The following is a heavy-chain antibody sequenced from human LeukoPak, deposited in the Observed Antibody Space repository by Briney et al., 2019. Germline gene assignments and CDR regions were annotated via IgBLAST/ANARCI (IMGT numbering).Heavy chain of an antibody. CDR1: GYSFTSYY. V-gene: IGHV1-46*01. D-gene: IGHD3-10*01. J-gene: IGHJ3*01. Sequence: ASVKVSCKASGYSFTSYYMHWVRQAPGQGLEWMVIINPSGGSTSYAQKFQGSVTMTRDTSTTTVYMELSSLRSEDTAVYYCARVRGWRGAFDFWGQGTVVTVSS. CDR3: ARVRGWRGAFDF. CDR2: INPSGGST.